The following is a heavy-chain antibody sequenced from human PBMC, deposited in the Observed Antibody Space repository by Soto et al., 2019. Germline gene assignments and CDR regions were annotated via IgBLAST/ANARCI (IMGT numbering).Heavy chain of an antibody. CDR1: GGTFRSYS. V-gene: IGHV1-69*01. CDR3: ARPDEGGYSSNHHYSDALDV. J-gene: IGHJ6*02. CDR2: IIPIFDIT. Sequence: QVQMVQSGAEVKKPGSSVKVSCKASGGTFRSYSISWVRQAPGQGLEWMGGIIPIFDITNYAQKFQGRVTITADESTSKAYMELSSLGSDDTAVYYCARPDEGGYSSNHHYSDALDVWGQGTPVTV. D-gene: IGHD3-22*01.